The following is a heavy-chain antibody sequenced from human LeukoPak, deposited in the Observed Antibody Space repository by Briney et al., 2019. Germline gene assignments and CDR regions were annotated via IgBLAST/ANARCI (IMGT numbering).Heavy chain of an antibody. D-gene: IGHD5-18*01. V-gene: IGHV1-46*03. CDR3: ARDLFEPRGYSYGYVGY. CDR2: INPSGGST. CDR1: GYTFTSYY. J-gene: IGHJ4*02. Sequence: RASVKVSCKASGYTFTSYYMHWVRQAPGQGLEWMGIINPSGGSTSYAQQFQGRVTMTRDTSTSTVYMELSSLRSEDTAVYYCARDLFEPRGYSYGYVGYWGQGTLVTVSS.